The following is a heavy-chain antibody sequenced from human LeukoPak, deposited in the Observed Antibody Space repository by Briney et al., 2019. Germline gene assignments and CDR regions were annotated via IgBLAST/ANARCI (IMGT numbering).Heavy chain of an antibody. D-gene: IGHD3-22*01. Sequence: ASVKVSCKASGYTFTSYYMHWVRQAPGQGLEWMGIINPSGGSTSYAQKFQGRVTMTRDTSTSTVYMELSSLRSEDTAVYYCAREGNNVNYYDSSGYYSWDYWGQGTLVTVSS. CDR3: AREGNNVNYYDSSGYYSWDY. V-gene: IGHV1-46*01. CDR2: INPSGGST. J-gene: IGHJ4*02. CDR1: GYTFTSYY.